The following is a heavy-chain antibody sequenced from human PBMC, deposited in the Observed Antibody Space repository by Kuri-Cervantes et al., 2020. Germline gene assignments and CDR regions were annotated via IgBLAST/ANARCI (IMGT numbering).Heavy chain of an antibody. J-gene: IGHJ1*01. V-gene: IGHV4-4*02. CDR2: INHSGST. CDR3: ARGRYFQH. CDR1: GGSISSSNW. Sequence: GSLRLSCAVSGGSISSSNWWSWVRQPPGKGLEWIGEINHSGSTNYNPSLKSRVTISVDTSKNQFSLKLSSVTAADTAVYYCARGRYFQHWGQGTPVTVSS.